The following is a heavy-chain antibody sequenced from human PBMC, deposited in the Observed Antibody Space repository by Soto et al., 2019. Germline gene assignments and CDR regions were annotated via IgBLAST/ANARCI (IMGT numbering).Heavy chain of an antibody. Sequence: PSQILSLTCADSGDSVSSNNFAWTWLRPSPWRGPEWLGRTHYRTKWYIEYAVSVRSRITINLDTSKNQCALQLNSVTPEDTAVYCCARGRLCTFDYWGQGAQVTVSS. V-gene: IGHV6-1*01. J-gene: IGHJ4*02. CDR2: THYRTKWYI. D-gene: IGHD2-21*01. CDR3: ARGRLCTFDY. CDR1: GDSVSSNNFA.